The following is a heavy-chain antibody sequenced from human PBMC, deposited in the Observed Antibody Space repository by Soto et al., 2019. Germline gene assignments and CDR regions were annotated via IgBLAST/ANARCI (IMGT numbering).Heavy chain of an antibody. CDR3: ARAGYTHGSSYLDY. CDR2: ISTAKGDT. J-gene: IGHJ4*02. D-gene: IGHD1-1*01. CDR1: GYTFTTYG. V-gene: IGHV1-18*04. Sequence: QVQLVQSAAEVKKPGASVKVSCKASGYTFTTYGLSWVRQAPGQGLEWMGWISTAKGDTNYAQKSQGRVTMTTDASTSTAYMELRSLRSDDTAVFYCARAGYTHGSSYLDYWGQGTLLTVSS.